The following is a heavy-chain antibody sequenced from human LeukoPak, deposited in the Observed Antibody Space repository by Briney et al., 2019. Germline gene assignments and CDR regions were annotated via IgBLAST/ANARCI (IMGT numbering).Heavy chain of an antibody. V-gene: IGHV4-38-2*02. CDR1: GYSISSGYY. J-gene: IGHJ4*02. CDR2: IFHSGST. Sequence: PSETLSLTCTVSGYSISSGYYWGWIRQPPGKGLEWIGSIFHSGSTYYNPSLKSRVTISVDTSKNQFSLKLSSVTAADTAVYYCARDQGGRDGYITYWGQGTLVTVSS. CDR3: ARDQGGRDGYITY. D-gene: IGHD5-24*01.